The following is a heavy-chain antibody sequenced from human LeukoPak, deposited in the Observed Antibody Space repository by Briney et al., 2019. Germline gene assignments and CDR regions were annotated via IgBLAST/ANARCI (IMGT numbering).Heavy chain of an antibody. CDR2: IIPILGIA. Sequence: SVKVSCKASGGTFSSYAISWVRQAPGQGLEWMGRIIPILGIANYAQKFQGRVTITADKSTSTAYMELSSLRSEDTAVYYCAREYYDSSGYRMYYFDYWGQGTLVTVSS. D-gene: IGHD3-22*01. J-gene: IGHJ4*02. V-gene: IGHV1-69*04. CDR1: GGTFSSYA. CDR3: AREYYDSSGYRMYYFDY.